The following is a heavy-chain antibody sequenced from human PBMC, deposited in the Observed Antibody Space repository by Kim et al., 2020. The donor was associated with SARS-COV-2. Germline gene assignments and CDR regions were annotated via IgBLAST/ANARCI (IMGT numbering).Heavy chain of an antibody. Sequence: GGSLRLSCAASGFTFSRYSMSWARQAPGKGLEWVSTISDSGVRTHYEDSVKGRFTISRDNSKSTLFLQMNSLRAEDTAVYYCEASDYLGEGSLVTVSS. CDR1: GFTFSRYS. CDR3: EASDY. CDR2: ISDSGVRT. J-gene: IGHJ4*02. V-gene: IGHV3-23*01.